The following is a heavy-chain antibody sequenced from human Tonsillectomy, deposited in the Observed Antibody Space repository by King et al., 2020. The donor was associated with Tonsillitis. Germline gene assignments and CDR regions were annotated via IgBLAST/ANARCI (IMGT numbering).Heavy chain of an antibody. CDR2: INPNSGDT. CDR1: GYTFTGYY. D-gene: IGHD1-20*01. J-gene: IGHJ5*02. CDR3: AKAGHYNSVDP. V-gene: IGHV1-2*02. Sequence: QLVQSGAEVKKPGTSVRVSCKASGYTFTGYYIHWVRQAPGQGLEWMGWINPNSGDTNYALKFQGRVTMTRDTSISTAYMELNRLSSDDTAVYYCAKAGHYNSVDPWGQGTLVTVSS.